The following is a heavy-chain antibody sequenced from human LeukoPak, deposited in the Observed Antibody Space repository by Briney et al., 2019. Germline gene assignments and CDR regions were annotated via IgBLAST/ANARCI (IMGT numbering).Heavy chain of an antibody. V-gene: IGHV3-30*02. CDR3: EAVAGNFDY. Sequence: GGSLRLSCAASGFTFSSYGMHWVRQAPGKGLEWVAFIRCDGSNKYYADSVKGRFTISRDNSKNTLYLRMNSLRAEDTAVYYCEAVAGNFDYWGQRTLVTVSS. CDR2: IRCDGSNK. D-gene: IGHD6-13*01. CDR1: GFTFSSYG. J-gene: IGHJ4*02.